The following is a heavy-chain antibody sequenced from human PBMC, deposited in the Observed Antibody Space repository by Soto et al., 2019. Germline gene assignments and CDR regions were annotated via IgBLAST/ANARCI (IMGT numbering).Heavy chain of an antibody. Sequence: SDTLSLTCSVSGGSIRSNIYYCGWIRQPPGKGLEWIATVHYSGSTYYTPSRKNRVTIYADTSNNQFSLRLNSVTAADTAVYYCARQHYYDSSGYYTWNWGQGTLVTVS. V-gene: IGHV4-39*01. J-gene: IGHJ4*02. D-gene: IGHD3-22*01. CDR2: VHYSGST. CDR3: ARQHYYDSSGYYTWN. CDR1: GGSIRSNIYY.